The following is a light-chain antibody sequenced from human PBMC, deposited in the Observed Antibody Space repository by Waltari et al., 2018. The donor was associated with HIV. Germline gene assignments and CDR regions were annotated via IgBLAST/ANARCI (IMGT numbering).Light chain of an antibody. CDR1: SSHIGSNT. J-gene: IGLJ3*02. V-gene: IGLV1-44*01. Sequence: QSVLTQPPSASGTHGQRVTISCSGSSSHIGSNTVTSYQQLPGTAPKLLIYSKSQRPSGVPDRFSGSRSGTSASLAISGLQSEDESDYYCAAWDDSLNGWVFGGGTKLSVL. CDR3: AAWDDSLNGWV. CDR2: SKS.